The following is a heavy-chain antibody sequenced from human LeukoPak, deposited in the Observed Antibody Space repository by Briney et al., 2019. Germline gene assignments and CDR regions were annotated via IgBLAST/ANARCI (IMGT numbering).Heavy chain of an antibody. V-gene: IGHV4-30-2*01. J-gene: IGHJ3*01. CDR1: GGSISSGGYY. Sequence: PSQTLSLTCTVSGGSISSGGYYWSWIRRPPGKGLEWIGYIHQRGSTYYNPSVKSRLTISLDRPKNQFSLTLNSVTAADTAVYYCARDPGSSAFDVWGQGTMVTVS. CDR3: ARDPGSSAFDV. CDR2: IHQRGST. D-gene: IGHD6-6*01.